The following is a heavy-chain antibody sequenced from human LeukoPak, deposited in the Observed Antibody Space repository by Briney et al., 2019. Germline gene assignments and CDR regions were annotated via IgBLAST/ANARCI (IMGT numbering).Heavy chain of an antibody. Sequence: PSETLSLTCTVSRYSISSGYYWGWIRQPPGKGLEWIGSIYQSGTTSYNPSLKSRVTISVDTSENQFSLKLSSVTAADTAVYYCASSWYYYASGSYYFDNWGQGTLVTVSS. CDR3: ASSWYYYASGSYYFDN. CDR1: RYSISSGYY. J-gene: IGHJ4*02. CDR2: IYQSGTT. V-gene: IGHV4-38-2*02. D-gene: IGHD3-10*01.